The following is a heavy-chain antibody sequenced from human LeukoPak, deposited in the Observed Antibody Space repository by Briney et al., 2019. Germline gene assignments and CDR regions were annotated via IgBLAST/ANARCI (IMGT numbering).Heavy chain of an antibody. CDR1: GFTFSSYW. Sequence: PGGSLRLSCAASGFTFSSYWMHWVRQAPGKGLVRVSSINSDGSSTSYADSVKGRFTISRDNAKNTLYLQMNSLRAEDTAVYYCARLKHYYDSSGLGLPDYWGQGTLVTVSS. CDR2: INSDGSST. V-gene: IGHV3-74*01. J-gene: IGHJ4*02. CDR3: ARLKHYYDSSGLGLPDY. D-gene: IGHD3-22*01.